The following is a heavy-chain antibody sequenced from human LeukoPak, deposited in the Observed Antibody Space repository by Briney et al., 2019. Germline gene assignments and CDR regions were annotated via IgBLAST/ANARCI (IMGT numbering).Heavy chain of an antibody. D-gene: IGHD5-18*01. Sequence: GGSLRLSCAASGFTFSRYWMSWVRQAPGKGLEWVAKIKQDGSEKYCVDSVKGRFTISRDNAKNSLYLQMNSLRAEDTAVYYCARVRYGFHFDYWGQGTLVTVSS. CDR2: IKQDGSEK. CDR3: ARVRYGFHFDY. CDR1: GFTFSRYW. J-gene: IGHJ4*02. V-gene: IGHV3-7*03.